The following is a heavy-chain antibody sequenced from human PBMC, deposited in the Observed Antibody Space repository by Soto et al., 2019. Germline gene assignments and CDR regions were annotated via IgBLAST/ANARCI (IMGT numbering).Heavy chain of an antibody. CDR3: AHIMITYGGVIGLDAFDI. Sequence: QSTLKESGPTLVEPTQTLTLTCTFSGFSLDTRTAGVGWIRQPPGKALEWVAIIYWDNDKRYSPSLRSRLAIDKDTSKNQVVLTITSLAPVDTGTYYCAHIMITYGGVIGLDAFDIWGQGTMVTVSS. D-gene: IGHD3-16*02. CDR1: GFSLDTRTAG. J-gene: IGHJ3*02. CDR2: IYWDNDK. V-gene: IGHV2-5*02.